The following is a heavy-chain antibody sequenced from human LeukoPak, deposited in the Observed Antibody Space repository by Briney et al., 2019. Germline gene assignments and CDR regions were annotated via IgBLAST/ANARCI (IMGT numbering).Heavy chain of an antibody. CDR1: DGSFSNYY. V-gene: IGHV4-4*07. CDR3: AREREVIVIVPPARGAFDI. Sequence: SETLSLTCSVSDGSFSNYYWSWIRQPAGKGLEWIGRIYPSGSTNYKPSLKSRVTMSIDKSKNQFSLKLTSVTAADTAVYYCAREREVIVIVPPARGAFDIWGQGTMVTVSS. CDR2: IYPSGST. J-gene: IGHJ3*02. D-gene: IGHD2-2*01.